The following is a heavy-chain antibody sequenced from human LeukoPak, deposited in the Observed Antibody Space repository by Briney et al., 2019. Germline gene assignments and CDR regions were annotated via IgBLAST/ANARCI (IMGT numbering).Heavy chain of an antibody. D-gene: IGHD6-13*01. J-gene: IGHJ6*03. CDR1: GGSISSSSYY. CDR2: MYYSGST. Sequence: SETLSLTCTVSGGSISSSSYYWGWIRQPPGKGLEWIGSMYYSGSTYYNPSLKSRVTISVDTSKNQFSLKLSSVTAADTAVYFCARHVYSSSWIYYYYYTDVWGKGTTVTVSS. V-gene: IGHV4-39*01. CDR3: ARHVYSSSWIYYYYYTDV.